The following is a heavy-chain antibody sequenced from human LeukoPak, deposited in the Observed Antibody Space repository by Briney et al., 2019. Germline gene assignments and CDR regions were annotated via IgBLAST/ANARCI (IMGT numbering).Heavy chain of an antibody. V-gene: IGHV4-38-2*02. CDR3: ARDSSSSWTIDY. Sequence: SETLSLTCTVSGYSISSGYYWGWIRQPPGKGLERIGSIYHSGSTYYNPSLKSRVTISVDTSKNQFSLKLSSVTAADTAVYYCARDSSSSWTIDYWGQGTLVTVSS. J-gene: IGHJ4*02. CDR1: GYSISSGYY. D-gene: IGHD6-13*01. CDR2: IYHSGST.